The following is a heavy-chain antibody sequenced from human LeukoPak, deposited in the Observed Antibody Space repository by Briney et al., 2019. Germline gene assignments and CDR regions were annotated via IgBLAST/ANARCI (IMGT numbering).Heavy chain of an antibody. CDR3: ARLGYCSGGSCPRYYYYYYMDV. V-gene: IGHV4-34*01. D-gene: IGHD2-15*01. Sequence: SETLSLTCNVYGGSFSGYYWNWIRQFPGKGLEWIGDINNSGITNYTPSLKSRVTISVDTSKNQFSLKLSSVTAADTAVYYCARLGYCSGGSCPRYYYYYYMDVWGKGTTVTVSS. CDR1: GGSFSGYY. CDR2: INNSGIT. J-gene: IGHJ6*03.